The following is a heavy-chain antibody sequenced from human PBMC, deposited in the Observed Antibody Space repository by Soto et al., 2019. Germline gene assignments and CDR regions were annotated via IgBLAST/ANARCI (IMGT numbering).Heavy chain of an antibody. CDR2: IYHSGST. V-gene: IGHV4-30-2*01. D-gene: IGHD6-13*01. J-gene: IGHJ4*02. Sequence: KPSETLSLTCAVSGGSISSGGYSWGWIRQPPGKGLEWIGYIYHSGSTYYNPSLKSRVTISVDRSENQFSLKLSSVTAADTAVYYCARERAAAGTHYFDYWGQGTLVTVSS. CDR1: GGSISSGGYS. CDR3: ARERAAAGTHYFDY.